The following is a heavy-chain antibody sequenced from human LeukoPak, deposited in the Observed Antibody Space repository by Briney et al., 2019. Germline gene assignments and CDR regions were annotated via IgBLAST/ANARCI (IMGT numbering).Heavy chain of an antibody. J-gene: IGHJ5*02. CDR3: ARGVPDCGGDCYSP. CDR1: GGSFSGYY. V-gene: IGHV4-34*01. D-gene: IGHD2-21*02. Sequence: SETLSLTSAVSGGSFSGYYWSWIRQPPGKGLEWIGEINHSGSTNYNPSLKSRVTISVDTSKNQFSLKLSSVTAADTAVYYCARGVPDCGGDCYSPWGQGTLVTVSS. CDR2: INHSGST.